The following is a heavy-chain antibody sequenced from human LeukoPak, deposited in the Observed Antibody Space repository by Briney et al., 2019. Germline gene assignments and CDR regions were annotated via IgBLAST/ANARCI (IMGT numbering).Heavy chain of an antibody. CDR2: ISSSGSTI. D-gene: IGHD3-10*01. J-gene: IGHJ4*02. V-gene: IGHV3-48*03. Sequence: GGSLRLSCAASGFTFSSYEMNWVRQAPGKGLEWVSYISSSGSTIYYADSVKGRLTISRDNAKNSLYLQMNSLRAEDTAVYYCARAPPRWVRGVYYFDYWGQGTLVTVSS. CDR1: GFTFSSYE. CDR3: ARAPPRWVRGVYYFDY.